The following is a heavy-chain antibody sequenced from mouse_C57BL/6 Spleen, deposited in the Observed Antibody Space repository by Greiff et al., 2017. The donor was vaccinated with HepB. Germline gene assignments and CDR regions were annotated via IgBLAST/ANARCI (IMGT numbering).Heavy chain of an antibody. J-gene: IGHJ4*01. CDR1: GYTFTSYW. Sequence: VQLQQPGAELVKPGASVKMSCKASGYTFTSYWITWVKQRPGQGLEWIGDIYPGSGSTNYNEKFKSKATLTVDTSSSTAYMQLSSLTSEDSAVYYCARSLIRRPHYYAMDYWGQGTSVTVSS. CDR3: ARSLIRRPHYYAMDY. D-gene: IGHD2-12*01. V-gene: IGHV1-55*01. CDR2: IYPGSGST.